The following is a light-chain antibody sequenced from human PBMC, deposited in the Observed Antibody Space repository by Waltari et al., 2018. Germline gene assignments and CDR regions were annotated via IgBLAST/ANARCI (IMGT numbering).Light chain of an antibody. CDR2: KVS. V-gene: IGKV2-30*02. Sequence: VVMTQSPLSLPVTLGQPASISCRSSQSLVHRNGNTYWNWFQQRPGQSPRRLIYKVSDRDSGVPDRFSGSGSGPDFTLKISRVEAEDVGVYYCMQGTHWPYTFGQGTKLEIK. CDR1: QSLVHRNGNTY. CDR3: MQGTHWPYT. J-gene: IGKJ2*01.